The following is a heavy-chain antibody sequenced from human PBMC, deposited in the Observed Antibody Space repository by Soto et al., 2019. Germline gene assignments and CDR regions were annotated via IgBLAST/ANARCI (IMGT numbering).Heavy chain of an antibody. CDR2: IYYSGST. J-gene: IGHJ4*02. V-gene: IGHV4-39*01. Sequence: QLQLQESGPGLVKPSETLSLTCTVSAGSISSSSYYWGWIRQPPGKGLEWIGSIYYSGSTYYNPSLKSRVTISVDTSKNQFSLKLSSVTAADTAVYYCARRSGDIVVVPDAASAVDYWGQGTLVTVSS. CDR3: ARRSGDIVVVPDAASAVDY. D-gene: IGHD2-2*01. CDR1: AGSISSSSYY.